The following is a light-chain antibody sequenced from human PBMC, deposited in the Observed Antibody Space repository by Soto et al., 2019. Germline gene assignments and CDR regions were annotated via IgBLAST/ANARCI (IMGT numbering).Light chain of an antibody. Sequence: QSALTQPASVSGSPGQSITISCTGTSSDVGGYNYVSWYQQHPGKAPKLMIYDVSNRPSGVSNRFCGSKSGNTASLTISGLQAEDEADYYCSSYTSSRTRVFGTGTKLTVL. CDR1: SSDVGGYNY. CDR2: DVS. CDR3: SSYTSSRTRV. V-gene: IGLV2-14*01. J-gene: IGLJ1*01.